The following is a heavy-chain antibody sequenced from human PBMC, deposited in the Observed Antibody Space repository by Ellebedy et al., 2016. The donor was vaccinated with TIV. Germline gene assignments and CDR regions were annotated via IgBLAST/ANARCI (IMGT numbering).Heavy chain of an antibody. J-gene: IGHJ3*02. Sequence: PGGSLRLSCAASGFTFSSYGMHWVRQAPGKGLEWVAFIRYDGSNKYYADSVKGRFTISRDNAKNSLYLQMNSLRAEDTAVYYCATWGVVTATDAFDIWGQGTMVTVSS. CDR2: IRYDGSNK. CDR3: ATWGVVTATDAFDI. V-gene: IGHV3-30*02. CDR1: GFTFSSYG. D-gene: IGHD2-21*02.